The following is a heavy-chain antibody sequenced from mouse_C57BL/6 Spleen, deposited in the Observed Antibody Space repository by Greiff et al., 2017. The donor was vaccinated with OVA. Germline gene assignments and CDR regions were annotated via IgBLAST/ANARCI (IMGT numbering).Heavy chain of an antibody. D-gene: IGHD3-2*02. V-gene: IGHV1-64*01. CDR3: ARWGDSSGTLGFAY. CDR1: GYTFTSYW. Sequence: QVQLQQPGAELVKPGASVKLSCKASGYTFTSYWMHWVKQRPGQGLEWIGMIHPTSGSTNYNEKFKSKATLTVDKSSSTAYMQLSSLTSEDSAVYYCARWGDSSGTLGFAYWGQGTLVTVSA. CDR2: IHPTSGST. J-gene: IGHJ3*01.